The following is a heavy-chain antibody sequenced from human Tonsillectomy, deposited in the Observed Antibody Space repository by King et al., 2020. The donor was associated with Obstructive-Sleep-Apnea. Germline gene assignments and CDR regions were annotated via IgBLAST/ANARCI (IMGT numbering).Heavy chain of an antibody. CDR1: GYTFTRYY. D-gene: IGHD3-16*01. J-gene: IGHJ4*02. V-gene: IGHV1-46*01. Sequence: VQLVESGAEVKKPGASVKVSCKASGYTFTRYYMHWVRQAPGQGLEWMGIINPSGGGARYAQKFQGRVTMTRDTSTSTVYMDLSSLRSEDTAVYYCAATLGGATGFDYWGQGTLVTVSS. CDR2: INPSGGGA. CDR3: AATLGGATGFDY.